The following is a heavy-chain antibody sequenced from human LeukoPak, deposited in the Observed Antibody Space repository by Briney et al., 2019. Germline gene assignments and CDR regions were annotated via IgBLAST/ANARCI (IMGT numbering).Heavy chain of an antibody. D-gene: IGHD6-13*01. CDR1: GFTFSSYG. CDR2: ISYDGSNK. Sequence: GGSLRLSCAASGFTFSSYGMHWVRQAPGKGLEWVAVISYDGSNKYYADSVKGRFTISRDNSKNTLYLQMNSLRAEDTAVYYCAKDLYQTIAAAWFDPWGQGTLVTVSS. CDR3: AKDLYQTIAAAWFDP. V-gene: IGHV3-30*18. J-gene: IGHJ5*02.